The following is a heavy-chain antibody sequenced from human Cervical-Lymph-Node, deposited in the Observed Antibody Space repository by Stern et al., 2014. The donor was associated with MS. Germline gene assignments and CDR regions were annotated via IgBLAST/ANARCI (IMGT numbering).Heavy chain of an antibody. V-gene: IGHV5-51*01. D-gene: IGHD6-19*01. CDR3: ARHCAKREQCAFDY. J-gene: IGHJ4*02. CDR1: GYNFTSYW. CDR2: IYPGDADT. Sequence: EVQLVQSGAEVKKPGESLKISCKGSGYNFTSYWIGWVRQMPGKGLEGMGIIYPGDADTRYSPSSQGQVTISADKSTSTAYLQWSSLKAADTAMYYCARHCAKREQCAFDYWGQGTLVTVSS.